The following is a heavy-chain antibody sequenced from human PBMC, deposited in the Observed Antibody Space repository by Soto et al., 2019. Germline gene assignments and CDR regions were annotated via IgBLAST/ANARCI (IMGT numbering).Heavy chain of an antibody. Sequence: QVQLVQSGAEVKKPGSSVKVSCKASGGTFSSYAISWVRQAPGQGLEWMGGIIPIFGTANYAQKFQGRVTITADESTSTAYMELSSLRSEDTAVYYCARDSNIVVVPAAIKYYYYGMDVWGQGTTVTVSS. V-gene: IGHV1-69*01. D-gene: IGHD2-2*02. CDR3: ARDSNIVVVPAAIKYYYYGMDV. CDR2: IIPIFGTA. CDR1: GGTFSSYA. J-gene: IGHJ6*02.